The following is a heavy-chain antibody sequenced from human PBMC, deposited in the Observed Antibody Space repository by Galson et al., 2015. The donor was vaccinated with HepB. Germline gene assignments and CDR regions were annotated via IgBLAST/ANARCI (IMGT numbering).Heavy chain of an antibody. D-gene: IGHD6-19*01. V-gene: IGHV1-18*04. CDR3: ARDRGKAVAGGDFQH. CDR2: ISAYNGNT. J-gene: IGHJ1*01. Sequence: SVKVSCKASGYTFTSYGISWVRQAPGQGLEWMGWISAYNGNTNYAQKLQGRATMTTDTSTSTAYMELRSLRSDDTAVYYCARDRGKAVAGGDFQHWGQGTLVTVSS. CDR1: GYTFTSYG.